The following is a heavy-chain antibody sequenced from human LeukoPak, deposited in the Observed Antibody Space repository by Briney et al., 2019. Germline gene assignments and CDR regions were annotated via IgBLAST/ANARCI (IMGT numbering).Heavy chain of an antibody. CDR3: ARQFGSSWPTLEIYYFDY. CDR2: IYYSGSS. CDR1: GGSVSSGSYY. D-gene: IGHD6-13*01. Sequence: KPSETLSLTCTVSGGSVSSGSYYWSWIRQPPGKGLEWIGFIYYSGSSNYNPSLKSRVTISVDTSKNQFSLKLSSVTAADTAVYYCARQFGSSWPTLEIYYFDYWGQGTLVTVSS. V-gene: IGHV4-61*01. J-gene: IGHJ4*02.